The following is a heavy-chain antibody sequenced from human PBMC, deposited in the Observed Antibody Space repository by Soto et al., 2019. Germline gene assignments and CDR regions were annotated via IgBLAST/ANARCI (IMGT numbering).Heavy chain of an antibody. D-gene: IGHD3-22*01. CDR2: MSGSGESK. Sequence: GSLRLSCAASGFTFSKYALTWVRQGPGKGLEWVSAMSGSGESKYDADSVKGRFTISRDNSKNTLYLQMNSLRAEDTAIYYCAKTSGVIVVVTSFDHWGQGTLVTVSS. CDR1: GFTFSKYA. V-gene: IGHV3-23*01. CDR3: AKTSGVIVVVTSFDH. J-gene: IGHJ4*02.